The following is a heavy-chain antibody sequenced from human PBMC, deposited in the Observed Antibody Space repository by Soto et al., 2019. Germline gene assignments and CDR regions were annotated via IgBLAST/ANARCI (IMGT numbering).Heavy chain of an antibody. D-gene: IGHD1-7*01. CDR1: GFTFSSYG. J-gene: IGHJ6*02. V-gene: IGHV3-30*03. CDR3: ATGWGEITETTREYYGMDV. Sequence: QVQLVESGGGVVQPGRSLRLSCAASGFTFSSYGMHWVRQAPGKGLEWVAVISYDGSNKYYADSVKGRFKISRDNSRNKLYLQMNSMRAEGTAVYYCATGWGEITETTREYYGMDVWGQGTTVTVSS. CDR2: ISYDGSNK.